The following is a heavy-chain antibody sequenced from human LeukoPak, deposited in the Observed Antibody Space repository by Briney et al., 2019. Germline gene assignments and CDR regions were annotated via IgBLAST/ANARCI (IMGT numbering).Heavy chain of an antibody. D-gene: IGHD2-2*01. Sequence: PGGSLRLSCAASGFTVSSNYMSWVRQAPRKGLEWDSGITWNGGTTGYADSVRGRFTISRDNAKNSLYLQMNSLRAEDMALYYCAKDTCSSTSCYGFDYWGQGTLVTVSS. J-gene: IGHJ4*02. CDR2: ITWNGGTT. CDR3: AKDTCSSTSCYGFDY. CDR1: GFTVSSNY. V-gene: IGHV3-20*04.